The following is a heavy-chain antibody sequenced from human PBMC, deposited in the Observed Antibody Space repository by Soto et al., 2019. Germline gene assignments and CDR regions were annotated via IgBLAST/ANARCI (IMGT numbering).Heavy chain of an antibody. V-gene: IGHV3-33*01. CDR3: ARDPHLLLWFGELLSPPMDV. D-gene: IGHD3-10*01. CDR1: GFTFSSYG. CDR2: IWYDGSNK. Sequence: PGGSLRLSCAASGFTFSSYGMHWVRQAPGKGLEWVAVIWYDGSNKYYADSVKGRFTISRDNSKNTLYLQMNSLRAEDTAVYYCARDPHLLLWFGELLSPPMDVWGQGTTVTVSS. J-gene: IGHJ6*02.